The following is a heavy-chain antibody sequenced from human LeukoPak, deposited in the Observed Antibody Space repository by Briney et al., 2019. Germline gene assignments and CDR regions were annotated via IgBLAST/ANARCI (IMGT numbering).Heavy chain of an antibody. CDR1: GYSFTSYW. V-gene: IGHV5-51*01. CDR2: IYPGDSDT. CDR3: ARPSVVVTATLDAFDI. D-gene: IGHD2-21*02. Sequence: GESLKISCKGSGYSFTSYWIGWVRQMPGKGLEWMGIIYPGDSDTRYSPSFQGQVTISADKSICTAYLQWSSLKASDTAMYYCARPSVVVTATLDAFDIWGQGTMVTVSS. J-gene: IGHJ3*02.